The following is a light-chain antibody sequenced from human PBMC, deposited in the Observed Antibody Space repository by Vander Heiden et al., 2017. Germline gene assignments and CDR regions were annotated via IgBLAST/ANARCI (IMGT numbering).Light chain of an antibody. CDR2: DVS. V-gene: IGLV2-14*03. J-gene: IGLJ1*01. CDR3: SSYAGISNIGV. CDR1: TSDLGGSTF. Sequence: QSALTQPASVSGSPGQSITISCPGPTSDLGGSTFVSWYQHHPGKAPKLMIFDVSNRLSGVASRFSGSKSGNTASVTISGLQAEDEADYYCSSYAGISNIGVFGTGTKVTVL.